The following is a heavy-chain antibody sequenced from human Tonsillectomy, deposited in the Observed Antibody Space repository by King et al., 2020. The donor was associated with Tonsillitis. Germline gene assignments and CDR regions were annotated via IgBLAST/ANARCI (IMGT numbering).Heavy chain of an antibody. CDR3: ARHSTPIVSVNWFGP. D-gene: IGHD1-26*01. Sequence: VQLVESGAEVKKPGESLKISCKASGYSFTSYWIGWVRQVPGKGLEWMGNIYPGDSDTTYSPSFQGQVTISADKSITTAYLQWRSLKASDTAVYFCARHSTPIVSVNWFGPWGQGTLVTVSS. CDR1: GYSFTSYW. V-gene: IGHV5-51*01. CDR2: IYPGDSDT. J-gene: IGHJ5*02.